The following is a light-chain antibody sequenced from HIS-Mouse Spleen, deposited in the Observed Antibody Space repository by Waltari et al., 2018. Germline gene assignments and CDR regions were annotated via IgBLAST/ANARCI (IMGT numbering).Light chain of an antibody. CDR1: RSNIGRNN. CDR2: SSN. V-gene: IGLV1-44*01. Sequence: QSVLTQPPSASGTAGQRVTISCPGIRSNIGRNNVNCYQQLPGTAPKLPINSSNQRPSGVPDRFSGSKSGTSASLAISGLQSEDEADYYCAAWDDSLNGVVFGGGTKLTVL. CDR3: AAWDDSLNGVV. J-gene: IGLJ2*01.